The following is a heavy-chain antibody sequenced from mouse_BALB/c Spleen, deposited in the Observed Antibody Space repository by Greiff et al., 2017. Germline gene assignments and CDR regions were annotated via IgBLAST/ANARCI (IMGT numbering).Heavy chain of an antibody. CDR3: ADGWFAY. V-gene: IGHV5-17*02. CDR2: ISSGSSTI. CDR1: GFTFSSYA. J-gene: IGHJ3*01. Sequence: EVLLVESGGGLVKPGGSLKLSCAASGFTFSSYAMSWVRQTPEKGLEWVAYISSGSSTIYYADTVKGRVTISRDNPKNTLFLQMSSLRSEDAAMYYSADGWFAYWGQGTMVTVSA.